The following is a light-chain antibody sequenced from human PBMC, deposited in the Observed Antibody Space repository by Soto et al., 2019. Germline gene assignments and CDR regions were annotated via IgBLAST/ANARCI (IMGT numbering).Light chain of an antibody. J-gene: IGKJ4*01. CDR3: QQYNNWPLT. CDR1: PSVTNF. V-gene: IGKV3-15*01. Sequence: EIVMTQSPATLSLSPGERATLSCRASPSVTNFLAWYQQKPGQAPRLLIYGASTRATGIPARFSGSGSGTEFTLTISSLQSEDFAVYYWQQYNNWPLTFGGGTKVDIK. CDR2: GAS.